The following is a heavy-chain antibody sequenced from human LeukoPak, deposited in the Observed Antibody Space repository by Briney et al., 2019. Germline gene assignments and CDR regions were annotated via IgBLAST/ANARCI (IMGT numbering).Heavy chain of an antibody. CDR1: GFTVSSNY. CDR2: IYSGGST. J-gene: IGHJ3*02. D-gene: IGHD3-10*01. Sequence: GGSLRLSCAASGFTVSSNYMSWVRQAPGKGLEWVSVIYSGGSTYYADSVKGRFTISRDNSKNTLYLQMNSLRAEDTAVYYCAKVTTHGSGSFDAFDIWGQGTMVTVSS. CDR3: AKVTTHGSGSFDAFDI. V-gene: IGHV3-66*01.